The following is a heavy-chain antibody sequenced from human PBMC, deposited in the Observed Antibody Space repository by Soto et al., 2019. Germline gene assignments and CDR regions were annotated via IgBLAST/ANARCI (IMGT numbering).Heavy chain of an antibody. Sequence: QLQLQESGSGLVKPSQTLSLTCAVSGGSISSGGYSWSWIRQPPGKGLEWIGYIYHSGSTYYNPSLKSRVTISVDSSKNQVSLKLSSVTAADTAVYYCARASTTVTPLDYWGQGTLVTVSS. J-gene: IGHJ4*02. D-gene: IGHD4-17*01. CDR1: GGSISSGGYS. CDR3: ARASTTVTPLDY. CDR2: IYHSGST. V-gene: IGHV4-30-2*01.